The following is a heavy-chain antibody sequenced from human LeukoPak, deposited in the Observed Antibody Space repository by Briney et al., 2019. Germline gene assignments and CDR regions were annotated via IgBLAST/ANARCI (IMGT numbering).Heavy chain of an antibody. CDR3: AKDALPRYYYDSSGYHGNAFDI. Sequence: GGSLRLSCAASGFTFSRYAMSWVRQAPGKGLEWVSAISGSGGSTYYADSVKGRFTISRDNSKNTLYLQMNSLRAEDTAVYYCAKDALPRYYYDSSGYHGNAFDIWGQGTMVTVSS. V-gene: IGHV3-23*01. J-gene: IGHJ3*02. CDR2: ISGSGGST. D-gene: IGHD3-22*01. CDR1: GFTFSRYA.